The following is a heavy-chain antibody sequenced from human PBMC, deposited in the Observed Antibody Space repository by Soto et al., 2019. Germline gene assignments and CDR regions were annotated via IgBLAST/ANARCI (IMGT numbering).Heavy chain of an antibody. D-gene: IGHD3-10*01. CDR1: GFTFSSYG. CDR3: AKGYGSGTFRYDY. V-gene: IGHV3-23*01. Sequence: EVPLLESGGGLVQPGGSLRLSCAASGFTFSSYGMSWVRQAPGKGLEWVSAISGSGGRTYYADSVKGRFTISRVNSNNTLYLQMNGLRAEDTAVYYCAKGYGSGTFRYDYWGQGTLVTVSS. J-gene: IGHJ4*02. CDR2: ISGSGGRT.